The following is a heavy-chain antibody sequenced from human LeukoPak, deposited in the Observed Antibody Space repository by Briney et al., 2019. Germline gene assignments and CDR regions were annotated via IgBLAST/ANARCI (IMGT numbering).Heavy chain of an antibody. CDR3: ARRRGSSWNWFDP. CDR1: GGSISSSSYY. Sequence: SETLSLTCTVSGGSISSSSYYWGWIRQPPGKGLEWIGSIYYSGSTYYNPSLKSRVTISVDTSKNQFSLKLSSVTAADTAVYYCARRRGSSWNWFDPWGREPWSPSPQ. J-gene: IGHJ5*02. V-gene: IGHV4-39*01. CDR2: IYYSGST. D-gene: IGHD6-13*01.